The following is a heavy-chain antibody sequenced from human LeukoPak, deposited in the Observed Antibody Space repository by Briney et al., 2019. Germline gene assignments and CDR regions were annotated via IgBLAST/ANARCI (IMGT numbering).Heavy chain of an antibody. Sequence: ASVKVSCKASGYTFTGYYMHWLRQAPGQGLEWMGRINPNSGGTNYAQKFQGRVTMTRDTSISTAYMELSRLRSDDTAVYYCARDGEMGYCSSTSCFHDHYYYMDVWGKGTTVTVSS. CDR2: INPNSGGT. J-gene: IGHJ6*03. CDR1: GYTFTGYY. D-gene: IGHD2-2*01. V-gene: IGHV1-2*06. CDR3: ARDGEMGYCSSTSCFHDHYYYMDV.